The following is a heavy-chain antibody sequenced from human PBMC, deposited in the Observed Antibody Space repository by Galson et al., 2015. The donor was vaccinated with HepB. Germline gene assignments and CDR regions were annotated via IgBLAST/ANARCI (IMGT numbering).Heavy chain of an antibody. CDR3: TRAPWQRWLQRGAFDI. Sequence: SLRLSCAASGFTFGDYAMSWVRQAPGKGLEWVGFIRSKAYGGTTEYAASVKGRFTISRDDSKSIAYLQMNSLKTEDTAVYYCTRAPWQRWLQRGAFDIWGQGTMVTVSS. D-gene: IGHD5-24*01. J-gene: IGHJ3*02. CDR2: IRSKAYGGTT. CDR1: GFTFGDYA. V-gene: IGHV3-49*04.